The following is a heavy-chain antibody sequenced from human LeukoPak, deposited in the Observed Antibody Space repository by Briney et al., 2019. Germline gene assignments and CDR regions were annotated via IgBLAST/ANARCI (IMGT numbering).Heavy chain of an antibody. D-gene: IGHD5-12*01. CDR3: ARIIVATIKYYYGMDV. CDR1: GFTFSDYY. CDR2: ISSSGSTI. J-gene: IGHJ6*02. V-gene: IGHV3-11*01. Sequence: GGSLRLSCAASGFTFSDYYMSWIRQAPGKGLEWVSYISSSGSTIYYADSVKGRSTISRDNAKNSLYLQMNSLRAEDTAVYYCARIIVATIKYYYGMDVWGQGTTVTVSS.